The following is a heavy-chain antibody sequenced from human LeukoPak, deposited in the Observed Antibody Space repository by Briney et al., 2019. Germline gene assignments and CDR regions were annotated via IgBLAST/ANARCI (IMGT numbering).Heavy chain of an antibody. D-gene: IGHD1-14*01. CDR2: IGAYNGNT. CDR3: ARDWHNRHGVFPDAFDI. V-gene: IGHV1-18*01. Sequence: GASVKVSCKASGYTFTSYGISWVRQAPGQGLEWMGWIGAYNGNTNYAQKLQGRVTMTTDTSTSTAYMELRSLRSDDTAVYYCARDWHNRHGVFPDAFDIWGQGTMVTVSS. CDR1: GYTFTSYG. J-gene: IGHJ3*02.